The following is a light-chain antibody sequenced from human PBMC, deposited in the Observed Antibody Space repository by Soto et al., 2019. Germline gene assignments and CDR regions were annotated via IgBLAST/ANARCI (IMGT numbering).Light chain of an antibody. CDR3: SSYTSSSTRV. V-gene: IGLV2-14*01. J-gene: IGLJ3*02. Sequence: QSVLTQPASVSGSPGQSITISCTGTSSDVGGYNYVSWYQQHPGKAPTLMIYDVSNRPSGVSSRFSGSKSGNTASLTISGLQDEDEADYYCSSYTSSSTRVFGGGTKVTVL. CDR1: SSDVGGYNY. CDR2: DVS.